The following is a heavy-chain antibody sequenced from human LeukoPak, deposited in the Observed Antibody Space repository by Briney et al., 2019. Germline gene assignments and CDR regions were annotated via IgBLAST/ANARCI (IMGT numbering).Heavy chain of an antibody. CDR2: ISSSSSYI. Sequence: PGGSLRLSCAASGFTFSSYSMNWVRQAPGKGLEWVSSISSSSSYIYYADSVKGRFTISRDNAKNSLYLQMNSLRAEDTAVYYCAIGSSQRPYDAFDIWGQGTMVTVSS. CDR3: AIGSSQRPYDAFDI. V-gene: IGHV3-21*01. D-gene: IGHD1-26*01. J-gene: IGHJ3*02. CDR1: GFTFSSYS.